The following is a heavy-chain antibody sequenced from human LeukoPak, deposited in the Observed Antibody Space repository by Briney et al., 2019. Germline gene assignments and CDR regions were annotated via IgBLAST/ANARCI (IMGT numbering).Heavy chain of an antibody. Sequence: WASVKVSCKASGYTFTSHFMHWVRQAPGQGLEWMGIINPRGASTSYTQKFQGRVTMTRDTSTSTVYMELSSLRSEDTAVYYCARVKSYYYDTSDKDAIDIWGQGTMVTVSS. CDR2: INPRGAST. CDR1: GYTFTSHF. J-gene: IGHJ3*02. CDR3: ARVKSYYYDTSDKDAIDI. D-gene: IGHD3-22*01. V-gene: IGHV1-46*01.